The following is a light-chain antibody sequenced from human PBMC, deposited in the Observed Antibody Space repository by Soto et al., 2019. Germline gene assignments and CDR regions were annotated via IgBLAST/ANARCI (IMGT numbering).Light chain of an antibody. V-gene: IGLV1-44*01. J-gene: IGLJ1*01. Sequence: QSVLTQPPSASGTPGQRVTISCSGSNSDIGSNSVSWYQQLPGAAPKLLIHSNSPRPSGVPDRFSGSKSGASASLAISGLQSEDEGDYYCAAWDDDLSGHGVFGTGTKLTVL. CDR3: AAWDDDLSGHGV. CDR1: NSDIGSNS. CDR2: SNS.